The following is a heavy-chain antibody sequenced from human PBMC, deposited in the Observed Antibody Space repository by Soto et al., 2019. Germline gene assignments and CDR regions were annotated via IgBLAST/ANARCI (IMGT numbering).Heavy chain of an antibody. CDR1: GFTFSSYG. CDR2: IWYDGSNK. V-gene: IGHV3-33*01. CDR3: ARDRLFEGGEAYYYYYGMDV. D-gene: IGHD3-16*01. Sequence: PGGSLRLSCAASGFTFSSYGMHWVRQAPGKGLEWVAVIWYDGSNKYYADSVKGRFTISRDNSKNTLYLQMNSLRAEDTAAYYCARDRLFEGGEAYYYYYGMDVWGQGTTVTVSS. J-gene: IGHJ6*02.